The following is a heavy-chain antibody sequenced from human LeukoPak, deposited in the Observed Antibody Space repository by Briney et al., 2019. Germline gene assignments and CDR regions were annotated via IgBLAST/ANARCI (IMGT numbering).Heavy chain of an antibody. D-gene: IGHD3-10*01. Sequence: GGSLRLSCAASGFTFRNYVIHWVRQAPGKGLEWVAVTSSDLNAKLYADSVKGRFTISRDDSRSTLYLQMNSLRPEDTAIYYCAREGYYGSGSPPSLYFDYWGQGTLVTVSS. CDR1: GFTFRNYV. V-gene: IGHV3-30-3*01. J-gene: IGHJ4*02. CDR2: TSSDLNAK. CDR3: AREGYYGSGSPPSLYFDY.